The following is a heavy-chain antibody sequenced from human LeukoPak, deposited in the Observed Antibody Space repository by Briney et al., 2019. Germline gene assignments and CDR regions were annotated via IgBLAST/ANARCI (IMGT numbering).Heavy chain of an antibody. V-gene: IGHV4-34*01. D-gene: IGHD6-13*01. CDR3: ARRSSSWYLYYGMDV. CDR1: GGSFSGYY. J-gene: IGHJ6*04. CDR2: INHSGST. Sequence: SETLSLTCAVYGGSFSGYYWSWIRQPPGKGLEWIGEINHSGSTNYSPSLKSRVTISVDTSKNQFSLKLSSVTAADTAVYYCARRSSSWYLYYGMDVWGKGTTVTVSS.